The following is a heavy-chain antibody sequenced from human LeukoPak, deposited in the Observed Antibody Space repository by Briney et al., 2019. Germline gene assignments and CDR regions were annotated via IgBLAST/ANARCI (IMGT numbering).Heavy chain of an antibody. CDR3: ARSYGSGSYPYAGPDY. CDR2: MYYSGNT. V-gene: IGHV4-39*01. J-gene: IGHJ4*02. CDR1: GGSISSSNYY. D-gene: IGHD3-10*01. Sequence: PSETLSLTCTVSGGSISSSNYYWGWIRQPPGKGLEWIGSMYYSGNTDYNPSLKSRVTISVDTSKNQFSLKVNSVTAADTAVCYCARSYGSGSYPYAGPDYWGQGTLVTVSS.